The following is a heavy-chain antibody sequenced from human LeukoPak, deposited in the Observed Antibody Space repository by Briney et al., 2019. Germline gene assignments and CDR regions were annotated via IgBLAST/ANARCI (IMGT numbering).Heavy chain of an antibody. Sequence: GGSLRLSCAASGFTFSSYGMHWVRQAPGKGLEWVAVISYDGSNKYYADSVKGRFTISRDNSKNTLYLQMNSLRAEDTAVYYCAKTTVTTATRFAFDIWGQGTMVTVSS. CDR3: AKTTVTTATRFAFDI. J-gene: IGHJ3*02. D-gene: IGHD4-17*01. V-gene: IGHV3-30*18. CDR1: GFTFSSYG. CDR2: ISYDGSNK.